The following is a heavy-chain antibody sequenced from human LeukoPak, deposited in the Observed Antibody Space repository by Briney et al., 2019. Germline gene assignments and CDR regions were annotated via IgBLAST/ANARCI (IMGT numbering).Heavy chain of an antibody. J-gene: IGHJ4*02. V-gene: IGHV1-69*13. CDR3: ARGGIAAAGLDY. CDR1: GGTFSSYA. Sequence: SVKVSCKASGGTFSSYAISWVRQATGQGLEWMGGIIPIFGTANYAQKFQGRVTITADESTSTAYMELSSLRSEDTAVYYCARGGIAAAGLDYWGQGTLVTVSS. CDR2: IIPIFGTA. D-gene: IGHD6-13*01.